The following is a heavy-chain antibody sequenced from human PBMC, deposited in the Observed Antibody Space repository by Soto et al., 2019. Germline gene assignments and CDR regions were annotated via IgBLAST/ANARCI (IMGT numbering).Heavy chain of an antibody. Sequence: GGSLRLSCAASGFTFSSYAMHWIRQAPGKGLEWVAVISYDGSNKYYADSVKGRFTISRDNSKNTLYLQMDSLRAEDSAVFYCARFGYGPGSSNFWGQGTLVTVSS. CDR2: ISYDGSNK. D-gene: IGHD3-10*01. J-gene: IGHJ4*02. CDR3: ARFGYGPGSSNF. V-gene: IGHV3-30*04. CDR1: GFTFSSYA.